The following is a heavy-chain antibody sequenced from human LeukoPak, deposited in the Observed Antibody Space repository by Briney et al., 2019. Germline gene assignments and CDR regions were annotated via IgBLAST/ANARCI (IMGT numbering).Heavy chain of an antibody. CDR3: ARESRYGSGSLNWFDP. V-gene: IGHV3-21*01. CDR1: GFTFSSYS. D-gene: IGHD3-10*01. Sequence: GGSLRLSCAASGFTFSSYSMNWVRQAPGKGLEWVSSISSSSSYIYYADSVKGRLTISRDNAKNSLYLQMNSLRAEDTAVYYCARESRYGSGSLNWFDPWDQGTLVTVSS. J-gene: IGHJ5*02. CDR2: ISSSSSYI.